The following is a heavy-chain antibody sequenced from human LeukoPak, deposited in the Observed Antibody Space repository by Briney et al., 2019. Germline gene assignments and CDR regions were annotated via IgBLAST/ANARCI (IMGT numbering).Heavy chain of an antibody. D-gene: IGHD3-22*01. CDR3: ARDNYYDSSGYYHPFDY. CDR2: INPSDGST. Sequence: ASVKVSCKASGYTFTSYYMHWVRQAPGQGLEWMGIINPSDGSTSYAQKFQGRVTMTRDTSTSTVYMELSSLRSEDTAVYYCARDNYYDSSGYYHPFDYWGQGTLVTVSS. J-gene: IGHJ4*02. V-gene: IGHV1-46*01. CDR1: GYTFTSYY.